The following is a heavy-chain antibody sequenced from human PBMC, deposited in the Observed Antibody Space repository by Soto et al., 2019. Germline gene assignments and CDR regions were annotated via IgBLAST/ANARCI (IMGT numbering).Heavy chain of an antibody. D-gene: IGHD5-12*01. CDR3: AKGIYSAYAKGANVI. J-gene: IGHJ3*02. CDR1: GFTFRSYG. V-gene: IGHV3-23*01. CDR2: ISGSGGNT. Sequence: GGSLRLSCAASGFTFRSYGMSWVRQAPGKGLEWVSAISGSGGNTFYADSVRGRFTISRDNSKYTLYVQMNSLRAEDTALFFCAKGIYSAYAKGANVIWGQETMVTASS.